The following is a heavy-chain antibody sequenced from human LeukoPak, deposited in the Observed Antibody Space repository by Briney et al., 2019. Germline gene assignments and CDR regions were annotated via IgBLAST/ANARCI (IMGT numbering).Heavy chain of an antibody. CDR1: GYSFTSHW. V-gene: IGHV5-51*01. J-gene: IGHJ5*02. Sequence: GESLKISCKGSGYSFTSHWIAWVRQRPGKGLEWMGIISPANSEIRYSPSFQGQVSISVDKSINTAYLQWGSLKASDTAIYYCVRYGDDQGEYDLATGHYVVNWFDPWGQGALVTVSS. D-gene: IGHD3-9*01. CDR3: VRYGDDQGEYDLATGHYVVNWFDP. CDR2: ISPANSEI.